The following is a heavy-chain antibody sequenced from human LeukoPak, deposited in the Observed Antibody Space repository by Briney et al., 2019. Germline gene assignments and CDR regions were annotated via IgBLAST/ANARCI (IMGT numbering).Heavy chain of an antibody. CDR3: ARLYYYGSGMSSAFDI. Sequence: KPSETLSLTCTVSGGSISSYYWSWIRQPAGKGLEWIGYIYYSGSTNYNPSLKGRVTMSVDTSKNQLSLKLSSVTAADTAVYYCARLYYYGSGMSSAFDIWGQGTVVTVSS. V-gene: IGHV4-59*12. J-gene: IGHJ3*02. CDR2: IYYSGST. D-gene: IGHD3-10*01. CDR1: GGSISSYY.